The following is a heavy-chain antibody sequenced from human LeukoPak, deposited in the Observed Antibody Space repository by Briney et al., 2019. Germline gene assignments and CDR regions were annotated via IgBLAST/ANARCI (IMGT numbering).Heavy chain of an antibody. D-gene: IGHD3/OR15-3a*01. Sequence: SETLSLTCTVSGGSINSYYWSWIRQPPGQGLECIGHIYYTGSTYYNPSRESRVTISVDTAKNQIALKLSSVTAADTAVYYCARYEEFSTGYSASSPRHYFDHWGQGTLVTVSS. CDR1: GGSINSYY. V-gene: IGHV4-59*01. CDR2: IYYTGST. J-gene: IGHJ4*02. CDR3: ARYEEFSTGYSASSPRHYFDH.